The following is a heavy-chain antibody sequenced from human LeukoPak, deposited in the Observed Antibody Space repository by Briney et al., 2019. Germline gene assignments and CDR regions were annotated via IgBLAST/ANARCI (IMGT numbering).Heavy chain of an antibody. V-gene: IGHV1-69*05. CDR3: ARDSFPFRSIVGAEKNWFDP. CDR1: GGTFSSYA. D-gene: IGHD1-26*01. CDR2: IIPIFGTA. J-gene: IGHJ5*02. Sequence: ASVKVSCKASGGTFSSYAISWVRQAPGQGLEWMGGIIPIFGTANYAQKFQGRVTMTRDMSTSTLYMELSSLRSEDTAVYYCARDSFPFRSIVGAEKNWFDPWGQGTLVTVSS.